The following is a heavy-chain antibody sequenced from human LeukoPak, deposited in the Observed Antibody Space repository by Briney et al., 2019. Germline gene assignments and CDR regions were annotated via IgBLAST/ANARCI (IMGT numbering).Heavy chain of an antibody. Sequence: SETLSLTCTVSGGSISSYYWSWIRQPPGKGLEWIGYIYYSGSTNYNPSLKSRVTISVDTSKYQFSLKLSSVTAADTAVYYCARRDLFYWYFDLWGRGTLVTVSS. CDR1: GGSISSYY. V-gene: IGHV4-59*08. CDR2: IYYSGST. D-gene: IGHD2-21*01. CDR3: ARRDLFYWYFDL. J-gene: IGHJ2*01.